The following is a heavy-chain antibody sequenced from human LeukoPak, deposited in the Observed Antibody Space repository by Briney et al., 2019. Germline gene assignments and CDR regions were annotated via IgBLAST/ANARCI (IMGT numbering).Heavy chain of an antibody. Sequence: PGGSLRLSCAASGFTFSSSAMSWVRQAPGKGLEWISGISAGHGSTYYADSVKGRFTISRDNSKNTLYLQMNSLRAEDTAVYYCARDHRGGVHDYWGQGTLVTVSS. CDR1: GFTFSSSA. V-gene: IGHV3-23*01. CDR3: ARDHRGGVHDY. J-gene: IGHJ4*02. CDR2: ISAGHGST. D-gene: IGHD3-16*01.